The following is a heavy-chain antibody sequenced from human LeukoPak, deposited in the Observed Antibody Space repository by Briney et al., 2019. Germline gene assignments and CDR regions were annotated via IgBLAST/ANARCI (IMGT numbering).Heavy chain of an antibody. CDR1: GGSISSGGYY. CDR3: ARTDSGRCSDY. Sequence: PSETLSLTCTVSGGSISSGGYYWSWIRQHPGKGLEWIGYIYYSGSTYYNPSLKSRVTISVDTSKNQFSLKLSSVTAADTAVYYCARTDSGRCSDYWGQGTLVTVSS. CDR2: IYYSGST. D-gene: IGHD1-26*01. V-gene: IGHV4-31*03. J-gene: IGHJ4*02.